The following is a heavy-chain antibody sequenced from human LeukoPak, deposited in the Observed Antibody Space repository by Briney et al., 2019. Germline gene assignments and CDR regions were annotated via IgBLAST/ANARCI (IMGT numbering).Heavy chain of an antibody. D-gene: IGHD2-8*01. CDR2: ISSSSSYI. Sequence: KPGGSLRLSCAASGFTFSSYSMNWVRQAPGKGLGWVSSISSSSSYIYYADSVKGRFTISRDNAKNSLYLQMNSLRAEDTAVYYCARFGRMRGWFDPWGQGTLVTVSS. CDR1: GFTFSSYS. J-gene: IGHJ5*02. CDR3: ARFGRMRGWFDP. V-gene: IGHV3-21*01.